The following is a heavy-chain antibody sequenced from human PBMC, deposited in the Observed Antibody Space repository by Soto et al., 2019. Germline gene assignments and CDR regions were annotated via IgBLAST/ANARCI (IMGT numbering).Heavy chain of an antibody. CDR2: IIPIFGTA. Sequence: SVKVSCKASGGTFSSYAISWVREAPGQGLEWMGGIIPIFGTANYAQKFQGRVTITADESTSTAYMELSSLRSEDTAVYYCARDCSGGSCYLGLDYWGQGTLVTVSS. J-gene: IGHJ4*02. CDR3: ARDCSGGSCYLGLDY. D-gene: IGHD2-15*01. CDR1: GGTFSSYA. V-gene: IGHV1-69*13.